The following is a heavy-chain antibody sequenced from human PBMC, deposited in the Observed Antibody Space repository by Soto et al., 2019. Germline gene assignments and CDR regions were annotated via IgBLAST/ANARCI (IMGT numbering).Heavy chain of an antibody. CDR3: ARGGYSSGLVDY. V-gene: IGHV1-69*01. D-gene: IGHD6-19*01. Sequence: QVQLVQSGAEVKKPGSSVKVSCKASGGTFSRYAISWVRKAPGQGLEWMGGIIPIFGTANYAQKFQGRVMITADESTSTAYMELSSLRSEDTAVYYCARGGYSSGLVDYWGQGTLVTGSS. CDR1: GGTFSRYA. CDR2: IIPIFGTA. J-gene: IGHJ4*02.